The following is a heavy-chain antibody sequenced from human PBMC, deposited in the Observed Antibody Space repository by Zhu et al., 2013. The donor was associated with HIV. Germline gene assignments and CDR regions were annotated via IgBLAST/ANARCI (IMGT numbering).Heavy chain of an antibody. Sequence: QVQLVQSGAEVKRPGASVKVSCKASGYNFMNYDINWVRQATGQGLEWMGWMNPKSGNTGYAEKFLGRVTLTRNNSITTAYMELRSLRSEDTAIYYCARVLRDSSWHNWFDPGPGNPAHRLV. CDR3: ARVLRDSSWHNWFDP. D-gene: IGHD2-21*02. V-gene: IGHV1-8*01. CDR2: MNPKSGNT. CDR1: GYNFMNYD. J-gene: IGHJ5*02.